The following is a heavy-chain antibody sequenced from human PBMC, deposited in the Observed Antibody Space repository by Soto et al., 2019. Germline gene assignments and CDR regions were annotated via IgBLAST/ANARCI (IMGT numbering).Heavy chain of an antibody. V-gene: IGHV4-59*08. J-gene: IGHJ3*02. CDR2: IHYIGST. D-gene: IGHD1-26*01. Sequence: SETLSLTCTVSGGSISSYYWSWIRQPPGKGLEWIGYIHYIGSTSYNPSLKSRVTISVDMSKNQFSLRLSSVTAADTAVYYCGRRREGRGAFDIWGQGKMVTVSS. CDR3: GRRREGRGAFDI. CDR1: GGSISSYY.